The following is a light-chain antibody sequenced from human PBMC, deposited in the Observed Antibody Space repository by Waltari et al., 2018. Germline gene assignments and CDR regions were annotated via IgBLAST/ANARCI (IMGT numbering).Light chain of an antibody. Sequence: QSALTKPASVSGSPGQSIPLSCTRTRDDIGAYSSVTWYHQRPGKVPKLIIYDLTERPSGVSNRFSGSKSGSTASLTVSGLQAEDEGLFYCSAYTSRGTLKFGGGTRMTVL. CDR2: DLT. V-gene: IGLV2-14*03. CDR3: SAYTSRGTLK. J-gene: IGLJ2*01. CDR1: RDDIGAYSS.